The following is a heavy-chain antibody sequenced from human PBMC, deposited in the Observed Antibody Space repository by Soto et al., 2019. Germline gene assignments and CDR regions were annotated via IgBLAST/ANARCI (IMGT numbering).Heavy chain of an antibody. J-gene: IGHJ4*02. Sequence: PGGSLRLSCAASGFTFSNHGMHWVRQAPGKGLEWVAVIWYDGSNKYYADSVKGRFTISRDNSKNTVYLQMNSLRDEDTAVYYCARDVTRTILNTGPVDYWGQGTLVTVSS. CDR3: ARDVTRTILNTGPVDY. CDR1: GFTFSNHG. D-gene: IGHD3-9*01. CDR2: IWYDGSNK. V-gene: IGHV3-33*01.